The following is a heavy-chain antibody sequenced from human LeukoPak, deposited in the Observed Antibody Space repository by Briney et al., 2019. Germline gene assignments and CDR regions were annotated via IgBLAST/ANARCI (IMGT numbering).Heavy chain of an antibody. CDR3: ARGVRVRGVTYMDYYYSYYMDV. V-gene: IGHV4-4*07. D-gene: IGHD3-10*01. Sequence: SETLSLTCTVSGDSLSNYFWTWIRQPAGKGLEWIGRIHSYGSPNFNPSLKSRLTMTVDRSKNQFSLKLTSVTAADTAVYFCARGVRVRGVTYMDYYYSYYMDVWGKGTTAIISS. J-gene: IGHJ6*03. CDR1: GDSLSNYF. CDR2: IHSYGSP.